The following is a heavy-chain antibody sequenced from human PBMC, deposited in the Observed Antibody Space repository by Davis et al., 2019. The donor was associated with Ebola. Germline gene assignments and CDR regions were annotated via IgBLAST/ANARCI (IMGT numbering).Heavy chain of an antibody. CDR3: ASGAEWLVSGY. V-gene: IGHV1-69*13. CDR2: IIPMFGTA. D-gene: IGHD6-19*01. Sequence: AASVKVSCKASGGTSSSNAISWVRQAPGQGLEWMGGIIPMFGTANYAQKFQGRVTITADESTSTAYMELSSLRSEDTAVYYCASGAEWLVSGYWGQGTLVTVSS. J-gene: IGHJ4*02. CDR1: GGTSSSNA.